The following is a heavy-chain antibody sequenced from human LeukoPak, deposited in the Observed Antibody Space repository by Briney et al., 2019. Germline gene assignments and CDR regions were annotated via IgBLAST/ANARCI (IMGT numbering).Heavy chain of an antibody. J-gene: IGHJ5*02. V-gene: IGHV4-34*01. D-gene: IGHD3-10*01. CDR1: GGSFSGYY. CDR2: INHSGST. CDR3: ARGRVPAMVRGVITGWFDP. Sequence: SETLSLTCAVYGGSFSGYYWSWIRQPPGKGLEWIGEINHSGSTNYNPSLKSRVTISVDTSKNQFSLKLSSVTAADTAVYYCARGRVPAMVRGVITGWFDPWGQGTLVTVSS.